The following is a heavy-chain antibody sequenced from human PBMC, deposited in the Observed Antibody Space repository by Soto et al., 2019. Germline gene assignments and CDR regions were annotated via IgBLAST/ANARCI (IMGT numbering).Heavy chain of an antibody. J-gene: IGHJ4*02. CDR3: AKDPKYQLLGDY. D-gene: IGHD2-2*01. Sequence: PGGSLRLSCAASGFTFSSYVMHWVRQAPGKGLEWVAVISYDRSNKYYADSVKGRFTISRDNSKNTLYLQMNSLRAEDTAVYYCAKDPKYQLLGDYWGQGTLVTVSS. CDR2: ISYDRSNK. CDR1: GFTFSSYV. V-gene: IGHV3-30*18.